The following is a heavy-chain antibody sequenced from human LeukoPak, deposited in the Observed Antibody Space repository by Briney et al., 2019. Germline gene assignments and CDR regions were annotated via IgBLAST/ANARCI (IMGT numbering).Heavy chain of an antibody. V-gene: IGHV6-1*01. CDR2: TYYRSGWYY. CDR1: GDSVSSNSAT. D-gene: IGHD6-25*01. Sequence: SQTLSLTCAISGDSVSSNSATWTWIRQSPSRGLEWLGRTYYRSGWYYDYAVSVKSPITIDPDTSKNQFSLQLSSVTPEDTAFYYCARGMRITAAGTFYFDYWGQGTLVTVSS. J-gene: IGHJ4*02. CDR3: ARGMRITAAGTFYFDY.